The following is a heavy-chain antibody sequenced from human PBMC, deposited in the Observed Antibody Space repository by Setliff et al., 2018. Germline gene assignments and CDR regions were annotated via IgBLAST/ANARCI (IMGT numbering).Heavy chain of an antibody. CDR2: IYTSWST. CDR3: ASNRAAMALDDP. D-gene: IGHD5-18*01. CDR1: GDSISSRPFY. Sequence: SETLSLTCTVSGDSISSRPFYWGWFRQPAGKELEWIGQIYTSWSTIYNPSLKSRVTILLDTSKNQFSLTLTSVTAADTAVYYCASNRAAMALDDPWGQGKLVTVSS. V-gene: IGHV4-61*09. J-gene: IGHJ5*02.